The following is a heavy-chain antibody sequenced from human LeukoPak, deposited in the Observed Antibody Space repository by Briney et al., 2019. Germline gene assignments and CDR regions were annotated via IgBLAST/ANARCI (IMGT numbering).Heavy chain of an antibody. V-gene: IGHV3-64*01. CDR1: GFTFSSYA. CDR3: ARVRYCTNGVCSYFDY. CDR2: ISSNGGST. J-gene: IGHJ4*02. Sequence: GGSLRLSCAASGFTFSSYAMHWVRQAPGKGLEYVSAISSNGGSTYYANSVKGRFTISRDNYKNTLYLQMGSLRAEDMAVYYCARVRYCTNGVCSYFDYWGQGALVTVSS. D-gene: IGHD2-8*01.